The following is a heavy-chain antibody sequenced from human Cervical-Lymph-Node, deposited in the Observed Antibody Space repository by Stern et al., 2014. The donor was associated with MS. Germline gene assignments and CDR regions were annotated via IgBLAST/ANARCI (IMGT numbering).Heavy chain of an antibody. Sequence: QLVESGPEVKKPGTSVKVSCKASGFTFTSSAVQWVRQARGQRLEWIGWIVVGSGNTHFAQKFQGRVTITRDKSTSTAYMELSSLRSEDTAVYYCAARANYYDSPGDWFDPWGQGTLVTVSS. V-gene: IGHV1-58*01. J-gene: IGHJ5*02. CDR3: AARANYYDSPGDWFDP. D-gene: IGHD3-22*01. CDR2: IVVGSGNT. CDR1: GFTFTSSA.